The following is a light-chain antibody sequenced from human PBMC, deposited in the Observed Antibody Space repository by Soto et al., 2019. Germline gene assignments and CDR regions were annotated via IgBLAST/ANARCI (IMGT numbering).Light chain of an antibody. Sequence: QSVLTQPPSVSGAPGQRVTISCTGSSSNIGAGYDVQWYQQLPGTAPRLLIYANINRPSGVPDRFSASRSGTSASLDISGLQADDEADYYCQSYDRSLSGVLFGGGTKVTVL. V-gene: IGLV1-40*01. CDR2: ANI. CDR1: SSNIGAGYD. CDR3: QSYDRSLSGVL. J-gene: IGLJ2*01.